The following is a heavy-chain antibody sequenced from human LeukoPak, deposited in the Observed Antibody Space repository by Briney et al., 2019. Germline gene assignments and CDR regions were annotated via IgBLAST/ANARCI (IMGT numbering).Heavy chain of an antibody. J-gene: IGHJ6*03. CDR3: AGRTAAQDYYMDV. CDR2: ISYDGSNK. V-gene: IGHV3-30*03. D-gene: IGHD5-18*01. Sequence: HPGGSLRLSCAASGFTFSSYGMHWVRQAPGKGLEWVAVISYDGSNKYYADSVRGRFTISRDNSKNTLYLQMNSLRAEDSAVYYCAGRTAAQDYYMDVWGKGTTVTISS. CDR1: GFTFSSYG.